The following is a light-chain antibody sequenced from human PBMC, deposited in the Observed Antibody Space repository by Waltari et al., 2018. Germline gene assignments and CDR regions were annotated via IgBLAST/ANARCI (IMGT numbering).Light chain of an antibody. J-gene: IGLJ2*01. CDR3: CSYTGSPHVV. V-gene: IGLV2-23*02. Sequence: QSALTQPASVSGSPGQSITISCTGTSSDVGSYHLVSWYQQHPGRAPKLLIYEVIERPSGVSNRFSRSKSGNTASLTISGLQAEDEADYYCCSYTGSPHVVFGGGTKLTVL. CDR2: EVI. CDR1: SSDVGSYHL.